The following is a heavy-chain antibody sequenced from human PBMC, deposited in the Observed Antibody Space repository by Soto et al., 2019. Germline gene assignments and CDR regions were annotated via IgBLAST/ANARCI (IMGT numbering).Heavy chain of an antibody. V-gene: IGHV3-21*01. D-gene: IGHD2-2*01. CDR3: AREDKIIKPAVSDF. CDR1: GFAFNNYG. CDR2: ISKSDYT. Sequence: GGSLRLSCTVSGFAFNNYGINWVRQAPGKGLEWVSSISKSDYTYYSDSLKGRFTISRDNAKNSVSLQMNTLRVEDTAVYYCAREDKIIKPAVSDFWGQGTLVTVSS. J-gene: IGHJ4*02.